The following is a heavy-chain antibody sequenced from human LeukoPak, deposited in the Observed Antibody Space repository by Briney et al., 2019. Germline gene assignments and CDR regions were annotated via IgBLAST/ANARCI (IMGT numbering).Heavy chain of an antibody. V-gene: IGHV3-20*04. CDR3: ARDVISRQMITLGLGF. J-gene: IGHJ4*02. CDR1: GFTFDDYG. Sequence: GGSLRLSCAASGFTFDDYGMSWVRQTPGKGLEWVSGINWNGDSTGYADSVKGRFTISRDTSNKTAYLEMNSLRVDDTAVYYCARDVISRQMITLGLGFWGQGTLVTVSS. CDR2: INWNGDST. D-gene: IGHD1-20*01.